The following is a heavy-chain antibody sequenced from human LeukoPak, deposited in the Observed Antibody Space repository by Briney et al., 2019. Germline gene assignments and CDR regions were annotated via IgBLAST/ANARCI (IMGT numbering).Heavy chain of an antibody. CDR2: INPNSGGT. J-gene: IGHJ4*02. Sequence: GASVKVSCKASGYTFTGYYMHWGRQAPGQGLEWMGWINPNSGGTNYAQKFQGRVTMTRDTSISTAYMELSRLRSDDTAVYYCARGSDDFWSGYSPSYWGQGTLVTVSS. CDR1: GYTFTGYY. D-gene: IGHD3-3*01. V-gene: IGHV1-2*02. CDR3: ARGSDDFWSGYSPSY.